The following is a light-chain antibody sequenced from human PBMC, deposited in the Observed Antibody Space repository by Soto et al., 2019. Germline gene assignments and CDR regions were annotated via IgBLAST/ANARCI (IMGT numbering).Light chain of an antibody. Sequence: IGMTQSAATLSVSPGERATLSCRASQSVSSNLAWYQQKPGQAPRLLIYGASTRATGIPARFSGSGSGTEFTLTISSLQSEDFAVYYCQQYNNWPPVTFGPRTKVDIK. CDR2: GAS. CDR3: QQYNNWPPVT. J-gene: IGKJ3*01. V-gene: IGKV3-15*01. CDR1: QSVSSN.